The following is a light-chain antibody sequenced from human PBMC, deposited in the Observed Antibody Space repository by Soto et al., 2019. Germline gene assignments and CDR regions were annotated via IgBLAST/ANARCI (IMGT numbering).Light chain of an antibody. CDR3: HQYASSPWT. J-gene: IGKJ1*01. CDR2: GTS. CDR1: QSVSSNN. V-gene: IGKV3-20*01. Sequence: EIVLTQSPGTLSLSPGERATLSCRASQSVSSNNLNWYQQKPGQAPRLLIYGTSTRTTGIPDRFSGRGSGTDFTLTISRLEPEDFAVYYWHQYASSPWTFGQGTKVEIK.